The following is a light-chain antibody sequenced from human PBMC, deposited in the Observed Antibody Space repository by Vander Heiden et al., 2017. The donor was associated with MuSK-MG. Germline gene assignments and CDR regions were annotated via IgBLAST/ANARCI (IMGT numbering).Light chain of an antibody. CDR2: KAS. CDR3: QHQRT. V-gene: IGKV1-5*03. CDR1: QSISNW. J-gene: IGKJ1*01. Sequence: IQMTQSPSTLSTSVGDRVTITCRASQSISNWLAWYQQKPGEAPKLRIYKASRLQSGVQSRLRGSGSGTEFTRTSSSMEPEDCAMYDCQHQRTFGQGTKVEIK.